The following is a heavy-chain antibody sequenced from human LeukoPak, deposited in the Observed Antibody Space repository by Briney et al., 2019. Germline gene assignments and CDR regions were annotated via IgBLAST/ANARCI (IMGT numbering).Heavy chain of an antibody. CDR2: INSDGYSI. CDR3: ARAIAEAGTDS. D-gene: IGHD6-19*01. V-gene: IGHV3-74*01. J-gene: IGHJ4*02. CDR1: GFTFSAYW. Sequence: HSGGSLRLSCAGTGFTFSAYWMHWVRQAPGKGPVWLARINSDGYSISYADSVKGRFTISRDNAKKTLYLQMNTLRAEDTAMYYCARAIAEAGTDSWGQGTLVTVSS.